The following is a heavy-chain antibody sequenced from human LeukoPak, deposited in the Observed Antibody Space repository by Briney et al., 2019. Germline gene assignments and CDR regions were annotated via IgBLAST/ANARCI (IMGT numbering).Heavy chain of an antibody. CDR3: ARAFPPLRTSAAGDY. V-gene: IGHV3-23*01. CDR1: GFTFNTYA. Sequence: GGSLRLSCAASGFTFNTYAMSWVRQAPGMGLEWVSAIKSDGKTHYADSVKGRFTISRDNSKNTLSLQMNSLRAEDTAVYYCARAFPPLRTSAAGDYWGQGTLVTVSS. CDR2: IKSDGKT. D-gene: IGHD6-25*01. J-gene: IGHJ4*02.